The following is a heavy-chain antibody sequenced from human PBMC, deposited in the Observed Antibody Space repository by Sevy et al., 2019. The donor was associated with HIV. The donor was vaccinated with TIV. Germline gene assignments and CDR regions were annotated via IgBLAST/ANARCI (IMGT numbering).Heavy chain of an antibody. CDR2: FSFGCGKI. V-gene: IGHV3-23*01. D-gene: IGHD2-2*01. CDR1: GFTFSNYA. CDR3: AREGCSKPHDY. Sequence: GGSLRLSCAASGFTFSNYAMSWVRQAPGKGLEWVSTFSFGCGKINYAYSVKGRFTISRENSKNTLYLQMNSLRAEDTALYYCAREGCSKPHDYWGQGTLVTVSS. J-gene: IGHJ4*02.